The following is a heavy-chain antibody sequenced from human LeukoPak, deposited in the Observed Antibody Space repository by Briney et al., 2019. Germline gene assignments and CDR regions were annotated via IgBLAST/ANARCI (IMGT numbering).Heavy chain of an antibody. D-gene: IGHD3-10*01. CDR3: ARMLLWFGEFTYGMDV. CDR1: GYAFTSYA. CDR2: INAGNGNT. Sequence: GASVKVSCKASGYAFTSYAMHWVRQAPGQRLEWMGWINAGNGNTKYSQKFQGRVTITRDTSASTAYMELSSLRSEDTAVYYCARMLLWFGEFTYGMDVWGQGTTVTVSS. J-gene: IGHJ6*02. V-gene: IGHV1-3*01.